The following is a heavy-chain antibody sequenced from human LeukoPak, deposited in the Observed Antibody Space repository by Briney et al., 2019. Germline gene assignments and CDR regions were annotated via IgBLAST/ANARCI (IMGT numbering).Heavy chain of an antibody. J-gene: IGHJ4*02. CDR1: GFTFSDYY. D-gene: IGHD3-22*01. CDR3: ARAMSSYNSGYYSTTFDY. CDR2: ISSSGNTI. V-gene: IGHV3-11*01. Sequence: GGSLRLSCAASGFTFSDYYMSWIRQAPGKGLEWVSYISSSGNTIYNADSVEGRLTISRDNAKNSLYLQMNSLRAEDTAVYYCARAMSSYNSGYYSTTFDYWGQGTLVTVSS.